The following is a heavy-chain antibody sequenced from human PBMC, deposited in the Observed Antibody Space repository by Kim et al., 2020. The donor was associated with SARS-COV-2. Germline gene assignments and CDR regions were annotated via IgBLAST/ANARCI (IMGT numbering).Heavy chain of an antibody. D-gene: IGHD2-15*01. J-gene: IGHJ2*01. CDR2: IYYSGST. CDR1: GGSISSYY. CDR3: ARDPSRYCSGGSCYSRAYWYFDL. V-gene: IGHV4-59*01. Sequence: SETLSLTCTVSGGSISSYYWSWIRQPPGKGLEWIGYIYYSGSTNYNPSLKSRVTISVDTSKNQFSLKLSSVTAADTAVYYCARDPSRYCSGGSCYSRAYWYFDLWGRGTLVTVSS.